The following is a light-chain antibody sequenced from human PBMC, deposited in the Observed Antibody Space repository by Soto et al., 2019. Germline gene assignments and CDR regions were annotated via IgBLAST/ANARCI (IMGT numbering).Light chain of an antibody. CDR1: SSDIGGYNF. Sequence: QYVLTQPPSESGSPGQSVAISCTGTSSDIGGYNFVSWYQQHPGKAPKLMIYDVTKRPSGVPDRFSGSKSGNTATLIVSGLQAEDEADYYCSSHGGSNNPYVFGPGTKLTVL. CDR2: DVT. J-gene: IGLJ1*01. V-gene: IGLV2-8*01. CDR3: SSHGGSNNPYV.